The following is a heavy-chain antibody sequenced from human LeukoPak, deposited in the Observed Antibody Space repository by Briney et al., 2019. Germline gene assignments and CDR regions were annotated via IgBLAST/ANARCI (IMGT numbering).Heavy chain of an antibody. V-gene: IGHV4-39*01. CDR2: IYYGGNT. D-gene: IGHD3-10*01. CDR1: GGTISSSSYY. J-gene: IGHJ6*03. Sequence: SETLSLTCSVSGGTISSSSYYWGLIRQPPGKGLEWIGSIYYGGNTHYNPSLKSRVTISVDTSKNQFSLRLSSVTAADTAAYYCARHPRTQSWFGETLHYYYYMDVWGRGTTVTVSS. CDR3: ARHPRTQSWFGETLHYYYYMDV.